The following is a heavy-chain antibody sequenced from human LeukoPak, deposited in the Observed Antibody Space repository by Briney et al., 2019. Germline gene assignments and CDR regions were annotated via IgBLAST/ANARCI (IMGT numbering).Heavy chain of an antibody. CDR2: TRNKANGYTT. CDR1: GFTFSDHY. Sequence: GGSLRLSCAVSGFTFSDHYLDWVRQTAGKGLGWVARTRNKANGYTTEYAASVKGRFTISRDDSKNSLVLQMNSLKTEDTAVYYCVRVRYSSGWFPFDYWGQGTLVTVSP. D-gene: IGHD6-19*01. J-gene: IGHJ4*02. CDR3: VRVRYSSGWFPFDY. V-gene: IGHV3-72*01.